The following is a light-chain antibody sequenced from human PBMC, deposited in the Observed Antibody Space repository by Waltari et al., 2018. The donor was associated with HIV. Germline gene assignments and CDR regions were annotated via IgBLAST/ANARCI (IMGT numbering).Light chain of an antibody. CDR1: NIGSKS. J-gene: IGLJ2*01. Sequence: SYVLTQPPSVSVAPGKAASITCGGNNIGSKSVHWYQQKPGQTPVLVIYYDIDRPSGIPERFSGSNAVNTATLTISRVEDGDEADYYCQVWDTSNFVVFFGGGTKLTVL. CDR3: QVWDTSNFVVF. V-gene: IGLV3-21*04. CDR2: YDI.